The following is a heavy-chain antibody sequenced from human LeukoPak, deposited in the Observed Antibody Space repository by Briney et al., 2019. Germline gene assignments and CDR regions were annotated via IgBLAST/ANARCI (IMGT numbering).Heavy chain of an antibody. V-gene: IGHV3-23*01. D-gene: IGHD3-22*01. Sequence: GGSLRLSCAASGFTFSSYAMSWVRQAPGKGLEWVSAISGSGGSTYYADPVKGRFTLSRDNSKNTLYLQMNSLRAEDTAVYYCAKDSMIVVVYYFDYWGQGTLVTVSS. CDR3: AKDSMIVVVYYFDY. CDR1: GFTFSSYA. CDR2: ISGSGGST. J-gene: IGHJ4*02.